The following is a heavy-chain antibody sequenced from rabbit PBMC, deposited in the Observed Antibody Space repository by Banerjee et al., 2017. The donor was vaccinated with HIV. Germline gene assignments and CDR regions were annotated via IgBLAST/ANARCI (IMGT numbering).Heavy chain of an antibody. Sequence: ELVESGGGLVQPGESLKLSCKASGIDFSSYGISWVRQAPGKGLEWIGCINTESGNTAYARWAKGRFTVSKTSSTTVTLQLDSLTAADTATYFCARDLAGIIGWNFGLWGPGTLVTVS. CDR1: GIDFSSYG. D-gene: IGHD4-1*01. J-gene: IGHJ4*01. V-gene: IGHV1S45*01. CDR3: ARDLAGIIGWNFGL. CDR2: INTESGNT.